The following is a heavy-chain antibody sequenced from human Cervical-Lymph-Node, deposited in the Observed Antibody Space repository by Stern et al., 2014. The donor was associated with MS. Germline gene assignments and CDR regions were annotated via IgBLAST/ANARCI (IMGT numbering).Heavy chain of an antibody. J-gene: IGHJ3*01. CDR3: EAAPGRGDAFDF. D-gene: IGHD6-13*01. CDR2: IYYGGST. Sequence: QVQLQESGPGLVKPSETLSLTCTVSGASITSSSYYWGWIRQSPGKGLEWIGNIYYGGSTPYNPSLESRLAMSLDTAKTQFSLKLSSVTAADTAVYYCEAAPGRGDAFDFWGQGTVVSVSS. CDR1: GASITSSSYY. V-gene: IGHV4-39*01.